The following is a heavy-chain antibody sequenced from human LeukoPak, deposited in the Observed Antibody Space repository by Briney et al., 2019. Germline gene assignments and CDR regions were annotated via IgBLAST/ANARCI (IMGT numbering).Heavy chain of an antibody. CDR2: IYYSGST. J-gene: IGHJ4*02. D-gene: IGHD3-10*01. V-gene: IGHV4-59*01. Sequence: SETLSLTCTVSGGSISSYYWSWIRQPPGKGLEWIGYIYYSGSTNYNPSLKSRVTISVDTSKNQFSLKLSSVTAADTAVYYCARDGYYGSGSLDYWGQGTLATVSS. CDR3: ARDGYYGSGSLDY. CDR1: GGSISSYY.